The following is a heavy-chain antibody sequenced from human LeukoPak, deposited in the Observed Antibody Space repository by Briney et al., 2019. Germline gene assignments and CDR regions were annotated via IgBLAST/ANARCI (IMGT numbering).Heavy chain of an antibody. CDR1: GFIFRSYA. CDR3: ARDSGYSGYSDY. D-gene: IGHD5-12*01. CDR2: IWNDGSNE. Sequence: GGSLRLSCAASGFIFRSYAMHWVRQAPGKGLEGVAIIWNDGSNENYADSVKGRFTISRDNAKNSLNLQMNSLRAEDTAVYYCARDSGYSGYSDYWGQGTLVTVSS. J-gene: IGHJ4*02. V-gene: IGHV3-33*01.